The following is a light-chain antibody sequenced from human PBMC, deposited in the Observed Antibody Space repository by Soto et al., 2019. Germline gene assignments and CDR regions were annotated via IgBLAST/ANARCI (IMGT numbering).Light chain of an antibody. J-gene: IGKJ1*01. CDR2: LGS. CDR1: QSLLQSNGNTH. CDR3: MQALQTPWT. V-gene: IGKV2-28*01. Sequence: EIVMTQSPLSLPVTPGEPASISCRSSQSLLQSNGNTHLDWYLQKPGQSPQLPIYLGSNRASGVHERCSGRGPGTDFTPEISGVEAEDVWVYYCMQALQTPWTGGGGTRVEIK.